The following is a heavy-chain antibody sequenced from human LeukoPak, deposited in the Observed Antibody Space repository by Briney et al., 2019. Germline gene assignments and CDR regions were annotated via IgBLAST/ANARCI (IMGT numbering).Heavy chain of an antibody. V-gene: IGHV4-34*01. CDR3: ARVGYCGGDCYPFDY. CDR2: INHRGST. J-gene: IGHJ4*02. D-gene: IGHD2-21*02. CDR1: GFTFSSFA. Sequence: GSLRLSCAASGFTFSSFAMSWIRQPPGKGLEWIGEINHRGSTNYNPSLKSRVTISVDTSRNSFSLELSSVTAADTAVYYCARVGYCGGDCYPFDYWGQGTLTTISS.